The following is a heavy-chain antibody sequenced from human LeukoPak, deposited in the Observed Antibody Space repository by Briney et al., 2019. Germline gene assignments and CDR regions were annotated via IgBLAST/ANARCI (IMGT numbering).Heavy chain of an antibody. Sequence: ASVKVSCKASGYTFTSYDINWVRQATGQGLEWMGWMNPNSGNTGYAQKFQGRVTITRDTSASTAYMELSSLRSEDTAVYYCARSDSSGWQKDENFDYWGQGTLVTVSS. D-gene: IGHD6-19*01. CDR2: MNPNSGNT. V-gene: IGHV1-8*01. J-gene: IGHJ4*02. CDR3: ARSDSSGWQKDENFDY. CDR1: GYTFTSYD.